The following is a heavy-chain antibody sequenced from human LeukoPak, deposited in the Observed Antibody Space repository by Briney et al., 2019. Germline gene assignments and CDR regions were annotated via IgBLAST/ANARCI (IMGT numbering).Heavy chain of an antibody. CDR1: GFRLSGYW. D-gene: IGHD5-12*01. J-gene: IGHJ4*02. CDR2: LHANGDEK. Sequence: GGSLRLSCAASGFRLSGYWMSWVRQAPGKGVEWVARLHANGDEKNFVGSVQGRFTISRDNAKNSLYLQMNSLRVEDTAVYYCARGGYSFDYLGQRTLVTVSS. CDR3: ARGGYSFDY. V-gene: IGHV3-7*01.